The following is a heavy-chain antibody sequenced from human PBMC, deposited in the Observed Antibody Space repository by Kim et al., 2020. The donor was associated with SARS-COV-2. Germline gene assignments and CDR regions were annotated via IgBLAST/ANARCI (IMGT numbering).Heavy chain of an antibody. CDR2: IYPGGTT. D-gene: IGHD6-25*01. J-gene: IGHJ4*02. V-gene: IGHV3-53*01. Sequence: GGSLRLSCAASGFTVSTNYMSWVRQAPGKGLEWVSVIYPGGTTPFAASVKSRFTISRDNSKNTLFLQKNSLRAEDTAVYYCGRREDSRGYEDWGQRALGTVSS. CDR1: GFTVSTNY. CDR3: GRREDSRGYED.